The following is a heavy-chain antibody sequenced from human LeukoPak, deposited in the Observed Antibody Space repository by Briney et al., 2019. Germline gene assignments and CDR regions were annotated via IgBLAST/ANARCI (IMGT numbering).Heavy chain of an antibody. J-gene: IGHJ6*02. CDR2: ISNDESDK. CDR3: AKGVAAATNAAYYGMDV. V-gene: IGHV3-30*18. Sequence: PGRSLRLSCAASGFTFSNYGMHWVRQAPGKGLEWVAVISNDESDKYYADSVKGRFTISRDNSKNTLYLQMNSLRPEDTAVYYCAKGVAAATNAAYYGMDVWGQGTTVTVSS. CDR1: GFTFSNYG. D-gene: IGHD2-15*01.